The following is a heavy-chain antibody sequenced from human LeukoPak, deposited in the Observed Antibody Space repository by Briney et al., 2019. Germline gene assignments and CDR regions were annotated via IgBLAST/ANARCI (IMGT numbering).Heavy chain of an antibody. V-gene: IGHV3-7*01. D-gene: IGHD3-22*01. CDR2: IKQDGSEK. Sequence: PGGSLRLSCAASGFTFSSYWMSWVRQAPGKGLEWVANIKQDGSEKYYVDSVKGRFTISRDNAKNSLYLQMNSLRAEDTAVYYCVRARITMIVDAFDIWGQGTMVTVSS. CDR3: VRARITMIVDAFDI. CDR1: GFTFSSYW. J-gene: IGHJ3*02.